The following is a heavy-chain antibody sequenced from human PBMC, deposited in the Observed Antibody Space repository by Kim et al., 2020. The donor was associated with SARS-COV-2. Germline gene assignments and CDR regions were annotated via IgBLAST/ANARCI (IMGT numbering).Heavy chain of an antibody. CDR3: ARDNYYGSGSNWFDP. CDR2: IYYSGDT. CDR1: GGSISGYY. J-gene: IGHJ5*02. D-gene: IGHD3-10*01. V-gene: IGHV4-59*13. Sequence: SETLSLTCTVSGGSISGYYWSWIRQPPKKGLEWIGYIYYSGDTKYNPSLKSRVTMSVDTPKNQFSLKLNSVTAADTAVYYCARDNYYGSGSNWFDPWGQG.